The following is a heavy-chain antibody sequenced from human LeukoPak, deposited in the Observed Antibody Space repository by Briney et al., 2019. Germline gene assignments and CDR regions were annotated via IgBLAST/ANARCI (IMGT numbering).Heavy chain of an antibody. Sequence: SETLSLTCAVYGGSFSGYYWSWIRQPPGKGLEWIGEINHSGSTNYNPSLKSRVTISVDTSKNQFSLKLSSVTAADTAVYYCARVAPTINSRFDYWGQGTLVTVSS. V-gene: IGHV4-34*01. D-gene: IGHD2/OR15-2a*01. CDR1: GGSFSGYY. CDR3: ARVAPTINSRFDY. CDR2: INHSGST. J-gene: IGHJ4*02.